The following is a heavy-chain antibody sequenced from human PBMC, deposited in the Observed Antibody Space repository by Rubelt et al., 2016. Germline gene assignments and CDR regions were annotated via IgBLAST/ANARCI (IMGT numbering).Heavy chain of an antibody. V-gene: IGHV4-31*03. CDR3: ARVNYCDSSITFDY. Sequence: QLQLQESVPGLVKPSETLSLTFTVSCGSISSSRYYWSWIRQHPVKGLEWIGYIYYSGRTYYNPSPKSRGTISVDTSKNQLSVKLSSVTAAETAVYYCARVNYCDSSITFDYWGQGTLVTVSS. CDR2: IYYSGRT. J-gene: IGHJ4*02. D-gene: IGHD3-22*01. CDR1: CGSISSSRYY.